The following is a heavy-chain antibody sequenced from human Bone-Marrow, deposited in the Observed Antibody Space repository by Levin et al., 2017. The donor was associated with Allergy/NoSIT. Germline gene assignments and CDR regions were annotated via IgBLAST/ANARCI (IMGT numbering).Heavy chain of an antibody. CDR1: GFTFSDAW. Sequence: GESLKISCAASGFTFSDAWMSWVRQAPGKGLEWVGRIKSKADGGTTDYAAPVKGRFTISRDDSKNTLYLQMNSLKTEDTAVYYCTTDGGYDYSKSGYWGQGTLVTVSS. CDR3: TTDGGYDYSKSGY. V-gene: IGHV3-15*01. D-gene: IGHD4-11*01. J-gene: IGHJ4*02. CDR2: IKSKADGGTT.